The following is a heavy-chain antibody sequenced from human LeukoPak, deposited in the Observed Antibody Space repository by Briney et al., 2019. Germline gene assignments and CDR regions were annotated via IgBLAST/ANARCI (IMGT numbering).Heavy chain of an antibody. D-gene: IGHD3-3*01. CDR3: ARSLGVVAPYYYYYGMDV. CDR1: GFTFSTYA. Sequence: GGSLRLSCAASGFTFSTYAMSWVRQAPGKGLEWVANIKQDGSEKHYVDSVKGRFTISRDNAQNSLYLQMNSLRAEDTAVYYCARSLGVVAPYYYYYGMDVWGQGTTVTVPS. CDR2: IKQDGSEK. J-gene: IGHJ6*02. V-gene: IGHV3-7*01.